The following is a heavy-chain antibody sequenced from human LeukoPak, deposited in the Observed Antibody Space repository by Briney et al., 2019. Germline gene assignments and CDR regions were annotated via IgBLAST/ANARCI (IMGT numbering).Heavy chain of an antibody. CDR3: ARQLVRGYFDY. Sequence: ASVTVSCKASGYTFTGYYMHWVRQAPGQGLEWMGWINPNSGGKNYAQKFQGRVTMTRDTSISTAYMELSRLRSDDTAVYYCARQLVRGYFDYWGQGTLVTVSS. V-gene: IGHV1-2*02. CDR2: INPNSGGK. D-gene: IGHD6-13*01. J-gene: IGHJ4*02. CDR1: GYTFTGYY.